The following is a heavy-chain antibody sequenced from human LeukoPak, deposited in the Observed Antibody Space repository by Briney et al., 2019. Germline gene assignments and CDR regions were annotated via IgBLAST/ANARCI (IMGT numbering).Heavy chain of an antibody. D-gene: IGHD6-19*01. CDR3: ARGTSSGWDHYFDY. Sequence: PSETLSLTCTVSGGSIRRADYCWAWIRQSPGKGLEWIGSIYHSGSTYYNPSLQSRVPKSVHTSKNQFSLKLSSVTAANTAVYFCARGTSSGWDHYFDYWGQGTQVTVSS. J-gene: IGHJ4*02. V-gene: IGHV4-39*07. CDR2: IYHSGST. CDR1: GGSIRRADYC.